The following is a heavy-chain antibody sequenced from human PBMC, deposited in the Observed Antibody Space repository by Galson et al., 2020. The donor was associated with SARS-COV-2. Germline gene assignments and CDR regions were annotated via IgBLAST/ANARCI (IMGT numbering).Heavy chain of an antibody. V-gene: IGHV4-39*07. CDR3: ARDHDSRGYYYVAGQGFDP. J-gene: IGHJ5*02. CDR1: GGSISSSSYY. CDR2: IYYSGST. Sequence: SETLSLTCTVSGGSISSSSYYWGWIRQPPGKGLEWIGSIYYSGSTYYNPSLKSRVTISVDTSKNQFSLKLSSVTAADTAVYYCARDHDSRGYYYVAGQGFDPWGQGTLVTVSS. D-gene: IGHD3-22*01.